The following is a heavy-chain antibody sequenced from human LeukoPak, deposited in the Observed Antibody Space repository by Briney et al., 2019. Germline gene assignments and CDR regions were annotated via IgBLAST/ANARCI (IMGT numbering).Heavy chain of an antibody. V-gene: IGHV4-4*07. D-gene: IGHD3-10*01. Sequence: PSETLSLTCTVSGGSIRSYWSWIRQPAGKGLEWIGRIYGSGSTDYNPSLKSRVTTSIDTSKNQFSLNLISVTAADAAVYYCARDSGTTGEVKFDPWGQGTLVTVSS. J-gene: IGHJ5*02. CDR2: IYGSGST. CDR1: GGSIRSY. CDR3: ARDSGTTGEVKFDP.